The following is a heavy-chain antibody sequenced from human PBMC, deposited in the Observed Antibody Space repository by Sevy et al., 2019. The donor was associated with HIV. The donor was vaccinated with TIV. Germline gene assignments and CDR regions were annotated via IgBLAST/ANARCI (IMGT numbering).Heavy chain of an antibody. J-gene: IGHJ4*02. CDR2: IKTKTEGGTT. V-gene: IGHV3-15*05. Sequence: GGCLRLSCVLSGFTFSNTRMSCVRQAPGKGLEWIGRIKTKTEGGTTDYGEPVKGRFTISRDDSTNTLYLQMNSLRTEDTAPSYCNTYYGRDPLIHFDYWGQGTLVTVSS. CDR3: NTYYGRDPLIHFDY. CDR1: GFTFSNTR. D-gene: IGHD3-16*01.